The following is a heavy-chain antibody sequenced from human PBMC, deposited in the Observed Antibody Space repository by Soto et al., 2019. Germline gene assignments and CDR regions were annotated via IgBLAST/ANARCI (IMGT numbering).Heavy chain of an antibody. Sequence: QVQLVESGGGVVQPGRSLRLSCAATGFSFSTHAMYWVRQAPGKGLAWVAVISFDGGIKYYADAVTGRFTISRDNSKNTVFLQTDSLRPEDTALYFCVRDHGWTTGTGTGYCDYWGQGALVTVSS. CDR1: GFSFSTHA. J-gene: IGHJ4*02. V-gene: IGHV3-30*03. CDR2: ISFDGGIK. CDR3: VRDHGWTTGTGTGYCDY. D-gene: IGHD3-9*01.